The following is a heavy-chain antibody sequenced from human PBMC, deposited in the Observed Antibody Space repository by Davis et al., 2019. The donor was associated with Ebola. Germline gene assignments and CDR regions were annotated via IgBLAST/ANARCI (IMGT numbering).Heavy chain of an antibody. Sequence: SVKVSCKASGGTFSSYAISWVRQAPGQGLEWMGGIIPMFGAADYAKKVQGRVTITADASTSTVYMELSSLKSEDTAVYYCARGVGSNGYYSARYWGQGTLVTVSS. J-gene: IGHJ4*02. CDR3: ARGVGSNGYYSARY. CDR1: GGTFSSYA. CDR2: IIPMFGAA. D-gene: IGHD3-22*01. V-gene: IGHV1-69*13.